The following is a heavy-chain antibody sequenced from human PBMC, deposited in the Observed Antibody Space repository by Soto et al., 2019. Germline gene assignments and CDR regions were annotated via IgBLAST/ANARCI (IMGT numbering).Heavy chain of an antibody. V-gene: IGHV1-2*02. CDR3: ARSLSTIGARLDY. J-gene: IGHJ4*02. CDR2: INPNTGGT. Sequence: QVQLVQSGAEVRKPGASVTVSCEASGYIFTDYYLHWVRQAPGQGLEYMGWINPNTGGTKYAQKFQGRVTMPRGTLLLNWLTSDDTAVYYCARSLSTIGARLDYWGQGTLVTVSS. CDR1: GYIFTDYY. D-gene: IGHD6-6*01.